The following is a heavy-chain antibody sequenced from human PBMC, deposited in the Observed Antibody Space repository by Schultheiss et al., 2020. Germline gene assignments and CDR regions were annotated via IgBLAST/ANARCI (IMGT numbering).Heavy chain of an antibody. CDR3: ARGTSTPYYFDY. J-gene: IGHJ4*02. CDR1: GGSISSSNW. V-gene: IGHV4-4*02. CDR2: IYHSGST. Sequence: SETLSLTCTVSGGSISSSNWWSWVRQPPGKGLEWIGEIYHSGSTYYTPSLKSRVTISVDRSKNQFSLKLSSVTAADTAVYYCARGTSTPYYFDYWGQGTLVTVSS. D-gene: IGHD2-2*01.